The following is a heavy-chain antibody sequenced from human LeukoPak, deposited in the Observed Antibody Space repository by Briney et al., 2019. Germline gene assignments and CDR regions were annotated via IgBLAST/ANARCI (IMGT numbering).Heavy chain of an antibody. Sequence: GGSLRLSCAASGFTLSINVMNWVRQAPGKGLECVAAMSYDRKHNYYADSVKGRFTISRDTSKNTVYLHMNSLKPEDTAIYYCARADSSWRSGFGDAFDIWGQGTLVTVSS. CDR1: GFTLSINV. V-gene: IGHV3-30*04. D-gene: IGHD3-10*01. J-gene: IGHJ3*02. CDR3: ARADSSWRSGFGDAFDI. CDR2: MSYDRKHN.